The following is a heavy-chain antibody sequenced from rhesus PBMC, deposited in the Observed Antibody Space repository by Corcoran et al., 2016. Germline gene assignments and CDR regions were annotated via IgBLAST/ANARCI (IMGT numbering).Heavy chain of an antibody. CDR3: ATIYSSGLLYFDY. CDR2: IYGSGSST. J-gene: IGHJ4*01. CDR1: GGSISSSY. V-gene: IGHV4-169*01. Sequence: QLQLQESGPGLVKPSETLSVTCAVSGGSISSSYWSWIRQAPGKGLAWMGYIYGSGSSTNYNPSLKSRVTLSVDTSKNQLSLKLSSVTAADTAVYYCATIYSSGLLYFDYWGQGVLVTVSS. D-gene: IGHD6-31*01.